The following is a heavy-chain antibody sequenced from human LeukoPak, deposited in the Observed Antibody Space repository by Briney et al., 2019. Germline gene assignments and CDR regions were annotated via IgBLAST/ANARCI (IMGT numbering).Heavy chain of an antibody. CDR3: ARSATTVTTKYYFDY. D-gene: IGHD4-17*01. CDR1: ADSISGYY. CDR2: ISHSGFT. V-gene: IGHV4-59*08. J-gene: IGHJ4*02. Sequence: SETLSLTCAVSADSISGYYWSWIRQPPGKRLEWIGYISHSGFTNYNPSLKSRVTISIDTSKNQFSLKLSSVTAADTAVYYCARSATTVTTKYYFDYWGQGTLVTVSS.